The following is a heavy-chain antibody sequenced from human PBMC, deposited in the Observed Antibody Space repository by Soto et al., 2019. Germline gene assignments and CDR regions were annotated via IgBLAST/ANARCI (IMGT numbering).Heavy chain of an antibody. V-gene: IGHV3-7*03. CDR2: IKQDGSEK. CDR1: GFTFSSYW. CDR3: ARGLYSSSYYYYYYMDV. J-gene: IGHJ6*03. D-gene: IGHD6-6*01. Sequence: GGSLRLSCAASGFTFSSYWMSWVRQAPGKGLEWVANIKQDGSEKYYVDSVKGRFTISRDNAKNSLYLQMNSLRAEDTAVYYCARGLYSSSYYYYYYMDVWGKGTTVTVSS.